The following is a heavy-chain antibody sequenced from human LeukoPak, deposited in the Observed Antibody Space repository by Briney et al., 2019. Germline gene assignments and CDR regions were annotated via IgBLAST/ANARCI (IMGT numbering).Heavy chain of an antibody. CDR2: IYNGGII. D-gene: IGHD3-10*01. Sequence: RASETLSLTCTVSGDSISRYYWSWVRQPAGKGLEWLGRIYNGGIITYNPSLKSRVTMSIDTSNNQFSLRLRFVTAADTAVYYCARDSGTTGEVKFDPWGQGTLVTVSS. CDR3: ARDSGTTGEVKFDP. CDR1: GDSISRYY. V-gene: IGHV4-4*07. J-gene: IGHJ5*02.